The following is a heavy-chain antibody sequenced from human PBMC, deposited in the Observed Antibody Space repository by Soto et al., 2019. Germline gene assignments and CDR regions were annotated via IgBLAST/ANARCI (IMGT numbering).Heavy chain of an antibody. CDR1: GGSISSSSYY. V-gene: IGHV4-39*01. Sequence: PSETLSLTCTVSGGSISSSSYYWGWIRQPPGKGLEWIGSIYDSGSTYYNPSLKSRVTMSLDTSKNQLSLKLSSVTAADTAVYYCARHIGLVFGELLYSPLGYYYGMDVWGQGTTVTVSS. J-gene: IGHJ6*02. CDR3: ARHIGLVFGELLYSPLGYYYGMDV. CDR2: IYDSGST. D-gene: IGHD3-10*01.